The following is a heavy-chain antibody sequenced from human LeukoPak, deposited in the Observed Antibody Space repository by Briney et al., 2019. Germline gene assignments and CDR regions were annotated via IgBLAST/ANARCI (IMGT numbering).Heavy chain of an antibody. D-gene: IGHD6-19*01. Sequence: SQTLSLTCAISGDSVSSNSAAWNWIRQSPSTGLEWLGRTYYRSKWYNDYAVSVKSRITINPDTSKNQFSLKLSSVTAADTAVYYCAQGSSGWFYYFDYWGQGTLVTVSS. CDR1: GDSVSSNSAA. CDR2: TYYRSKWYN. J-gene: IGHJ4*02. CDR3: AQGSSGWFYYFDY. V-gene: IGHV6-1*01.